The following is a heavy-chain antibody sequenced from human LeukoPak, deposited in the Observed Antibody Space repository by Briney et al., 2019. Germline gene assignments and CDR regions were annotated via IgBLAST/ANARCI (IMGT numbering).Heavy chain of an antibody. CDR3: ARDKSWDY. V-gene: IGHV1-2*02. CDR1: GYTFTSYG. CDR2: INPNSGGT. Sequence: ASVKVSCKASGYTFTSYGISWVRQAPGQGLGWMGWINPNSGGTNYAQNFQGRVTMTRDTSISTAYMELSRLRSDDTAVYYCARDKSWDYWGQGTLVTVSS. J-gene: IGHJ4*02.